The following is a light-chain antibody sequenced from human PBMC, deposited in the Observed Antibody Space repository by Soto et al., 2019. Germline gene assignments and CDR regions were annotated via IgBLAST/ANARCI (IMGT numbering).Light chain of an antibody. CDR1: TGTVTSSHF. V-gene: IGLV7-46*01. CDR3: LLAYSGARI. Sequence: QAAVTQEPSLTVSPGGTVTLTCDSSTGTVTSSHFCYWIQQKPGQAPRTLIYNTNSKHSWTPARFSGSLLGGKAALTLSGAQPEDEADYYCLLAYSGARIFGGGTKLTVL. J-gene: IGLJ2*01. CDR2: NTN.